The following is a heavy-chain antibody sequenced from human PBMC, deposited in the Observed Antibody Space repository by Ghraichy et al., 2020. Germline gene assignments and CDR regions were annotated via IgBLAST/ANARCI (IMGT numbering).Heavy chain of an antibody. CDR1: GGSFSGYY. V-gene: IGHV4-34*01. CDR3: ARGGGRRELWFGELLIESYYYYGMDV. Sequence: SETLSLTCAVYGGSFSGYYWSWIRQPPGKGLEWIGEINHSGSTNYNPSLKSRVTISVDTSKNQFSLKLSSVTAADTAVYYCARGGGRRELWFGELLIESYYYYGMDVWGQGTTVTVSS. D-gene: IGHD3-10*01. J-gene: IGHJ6*02. CDR2: INHSGST.